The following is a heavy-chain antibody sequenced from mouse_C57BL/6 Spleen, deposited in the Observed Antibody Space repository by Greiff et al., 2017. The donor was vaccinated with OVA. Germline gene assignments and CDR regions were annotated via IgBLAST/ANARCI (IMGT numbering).Heavy chain of an antibody. V-gene: IGHV1-81*01. CDR1: GYTFTSYG. CDR3: ARRITTVVARCDY. D-gene: IGHD1-1*01. CDR2: IYPRSGNT. J-gene: IGHJ2*01. Sequence: QVQLKESGAELARPGASVKLSCKASGYTFTSYGISWVKQRTGQGLEWIGVIYPRSGNTYYNEKFKGKATLTADKSSSTAYMELRSLTSEDSAVYFCARRITTVVARCDYWGQGTTLTVSS.